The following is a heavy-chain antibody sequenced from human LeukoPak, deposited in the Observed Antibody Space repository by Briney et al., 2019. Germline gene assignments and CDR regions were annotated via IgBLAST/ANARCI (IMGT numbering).Heavy chain of an antibody. J-gene: IGHJ4*02. CDR2: IYYSGRT. CDR3: ARVFNGGNSIFDY. V-gene: IGHV4-59*01. Sequence: SETLSLTCTVSGGSINSYYWSWIRQPPGKGLEWIGYIYYSGRTNYNPSLKSRVTISVDTSKNQFSLKLRSATAADTAVYYCARVFNGGNSIFDYWGQGTLATVSS. CDR1: GGSINSYY. D-gene: IGHD4-23*01.